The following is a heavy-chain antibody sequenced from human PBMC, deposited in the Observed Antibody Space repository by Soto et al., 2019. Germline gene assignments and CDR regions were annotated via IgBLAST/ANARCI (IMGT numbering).Heavy chain of an antibody. CDR2: INVDGSRT. Sequence: EVQLVESGGGLVEPGGSLRLSCAASGFTLSSYWMHWVRQVPGKGLMWVSHINVDGSRTNYADSVKGRFTISRDNAKNTLYLQMNSLRGEDTAVYYCGRDLGNYDRYYLAYWGQGTLVTVSS. V-gene: IGHV3-74*01. D-gene: IGHD1-7*01. J-gene: IGHJ4*02. CDR3: GRDLGNYDRYYLAY. CDR1: GFTLSSYW.